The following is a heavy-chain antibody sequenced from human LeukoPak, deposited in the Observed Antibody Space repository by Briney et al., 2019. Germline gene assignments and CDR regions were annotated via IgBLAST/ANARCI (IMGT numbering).Heavy chain of an antibody. CDR2: IYYSGST. CDR3: ARALVVVAATEVVDAFDI. D-gene: IGHD2-15*01. J-gene: IGHJ3*02. V-gene: IGHV4-59*01. CDR1: GGSISSYY. Sequence: SETLSLTCTVSGGSISSYYWSWIRQPPGKGLEWIGYIYYSGSTDYNPSLKSRVTISVDTSKNQFSLKLSSVTAADPAVYYCARALVVVAATEVVDAFDIWGQGTMVTVSS.